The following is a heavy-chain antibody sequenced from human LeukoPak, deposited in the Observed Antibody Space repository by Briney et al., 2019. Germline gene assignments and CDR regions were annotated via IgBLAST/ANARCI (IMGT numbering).Heavy chain of an antibody. J-gene: IGHJ5*02. CDR3: ARDHLANLASRLFDP. Sequence: SETLSLTCIVSNYSISSDYYWGWIRQPPGKGLGWIGSIHHSGRTYYNPSLRSRVTIAVDTSKNHFSLKLNSGTAADTAVYYCARDHLANLASRLFDPWGQGTLVTVSS. D-gene: IGHD3-3*01. CDR1: NYSISSDYY. V-gene: IGHV4-38-2*02. CDR2: IHHSGRT.